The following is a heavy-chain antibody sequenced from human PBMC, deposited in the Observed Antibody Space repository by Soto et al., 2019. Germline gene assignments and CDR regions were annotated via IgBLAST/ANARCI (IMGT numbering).Heavy chain of an antibody. CDR2: INEDGSKE. Sequence: EVLLEESGGGLVQPGGSLRLSCAASGITFSTYWMNWVRQAPGRGLEWVANINEDGSKEYYVGSVKGRFTISRDNAKNSLYLQMTSLRVEDTAVYYCARGGRIGTPYQNFDSWGQGTLITVSP. V-gene: IGHV3-7*01. J-gene: IGHJ4*02. CDR3: ARGGRIGTPYQNFDS. CDR1: GITFSTYW. D-gene: IGHD2-2*01.